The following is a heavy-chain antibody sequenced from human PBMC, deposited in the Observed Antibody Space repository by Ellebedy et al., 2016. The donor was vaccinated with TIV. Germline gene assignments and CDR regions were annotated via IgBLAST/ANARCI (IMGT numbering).Heavy chain of an antibody. Sequence: SETLSLXCTVSGGSISSYYWSWIRQPPGKGLEWIGYIYYSGSTNYNTSLKSRVTISVDTSKNQFSLKLSSVTAADTAVYYCVYYDILTGYYNSPIDYWGQGTLVTVSS. D-gene: IGHD3-9*01. V-gene: IGHV4-59*12. CDR2: IYYSGST. CDR1: GGSISSYY. J-gene: IGHJ4*02. CDR3: VYYDILTGYYNSPIDY.